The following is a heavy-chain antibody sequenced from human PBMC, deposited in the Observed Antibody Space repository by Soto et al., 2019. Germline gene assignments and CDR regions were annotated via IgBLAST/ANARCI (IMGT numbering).Heavy chain of an antibody. V-gene: IGHV1-69*13. CDR2: IIPIFGTA. D-gene: IGHD2-15*01. Sequence: SVNVSCKASGGTFSSYAISWVRQAPGQGLEWMGGIIPIFGTANYAQKFQGRVTITADESTSTAYMGLSSLRSEDTAVYYCARESRYCSGGSCYFLPGIDYWGQGTLVTVSS. CDR1: GGTFSSYA. J-gene: IGHJ4*02. CDR3: ARESRYCSGGSCYFLPGIDY.